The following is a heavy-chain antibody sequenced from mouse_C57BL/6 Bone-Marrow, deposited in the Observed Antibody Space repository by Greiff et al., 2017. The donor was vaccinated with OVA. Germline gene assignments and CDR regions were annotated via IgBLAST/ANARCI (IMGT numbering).Heavy chain of an antibody. CDR2: INPNNGGT. J-gene: IGHJ4*01. D-gene: IGHD2-13*01. Sequence: QVQLQQPGPELVKPGASVKMSCKASGYTFTSYWMHWVKQRPGQGLEWIGEINPNNGGTSYNQKFKGKATLTVDKSSSTAYMQLLSLTSEDAAVYYCARGGGEIDYWGQGTTVTVSS. CDR1: GYTFTSYW. V-gene: IGHV1-69*02. CDR3: ARGGGEIDY.